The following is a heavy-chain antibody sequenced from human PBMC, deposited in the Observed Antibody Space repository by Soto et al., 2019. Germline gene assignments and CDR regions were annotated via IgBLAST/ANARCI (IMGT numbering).Heavy chain of an antibody. CDR1: GGTFRTSA. D-gene: IGHD3-3*02. CDR2: IMPVFPTP. V-gene: IGHV1-69*12. J-gene: IGHJ6*01. CDR3: ARDKDRQQLGGNYYYIMDV. Sequence: QVQLVQSGAEVKKPGSSVKVSCKTSGGTFRTSAIGWERQAPGQGLEWMGGIMPVFPTPDYAQKFQGRVTITADESTGTAYMELSSLRSEDTAVYYCARDKDRQQLGGNYYYIMDVWGQGTTVTVSS.